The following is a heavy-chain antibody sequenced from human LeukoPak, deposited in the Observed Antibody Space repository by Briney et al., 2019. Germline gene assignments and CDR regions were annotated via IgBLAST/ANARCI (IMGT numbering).Heavy chain of an antibody. CDR3: ARKPYDYVWGSYPGGGYFDY. Sequence: GASVKVSCKASGYTFTSYYMQWVRQAPGQGREGMGWINPNNGGTKYAQKFQGRVTITRDTSISTAYMELSRLRSDDTAVYYCARKPYDYVWGSYPGGGYFDYWGQGTLVTVSS. J-gene: IGHJ4*02. CDR1: GYTFTSYY. D-gene: IGHD3-16*02. V-gene: IGHV1-2*02. CDR2: INPNNGGT.